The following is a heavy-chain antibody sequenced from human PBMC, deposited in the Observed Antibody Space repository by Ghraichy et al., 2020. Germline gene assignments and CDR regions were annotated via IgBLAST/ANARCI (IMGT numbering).Heavy chain of an antibody. CDR3: ARGREKMQLVGFLH. Sequence: GGSLRLSCAASGFTFSSYIMHWVRQAQGKGMEWVAMTSYDGGIKNYADSVKGRFTISRDNSENTLYLQMNGLRAEDTAIYYCARGREKMQLVGFLHWGQGTLDTFSS. CDR2: TSYDGGIK. J-gene: IGHJ1*01. CDR1: GFTFSSYI. D-gene: IGHD6-13*01. V-gene: IGHV3-30-3*01.